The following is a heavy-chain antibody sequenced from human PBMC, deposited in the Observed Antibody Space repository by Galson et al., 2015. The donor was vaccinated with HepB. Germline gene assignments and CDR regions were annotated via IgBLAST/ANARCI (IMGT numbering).Heavy chain of an antibody. CDR3: ARGSAWYAY. Sequence: ETLSLTCTVSGGSINTYYWSWIRQSPGKGLEWIGNIYYSGSTNYNPSLKSRVTISVDTSKNQFSLNLSSVTAADTAVYYCARGSAWYAYWGQGTLVTVSS. CDR1: GGSINTYY. J-gene: IGHJ4*02. V-gene: IGHV4-59*01. CDR2: IYYSGST. D-gene: IGHD2-2*01.